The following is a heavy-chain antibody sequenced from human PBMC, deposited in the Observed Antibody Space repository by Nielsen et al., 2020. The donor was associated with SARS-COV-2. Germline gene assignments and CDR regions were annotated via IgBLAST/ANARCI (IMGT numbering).Heavy chain of an antibody. D-gene: IGHD2-2*01. CDR2: INPSGGST. J-gene: IGHJ6*02. CDR3: ARDGAGSAMLEYYYYGMDV. V-gene: IGHV1-46*01. CDR1: GYTFTSYY. Sequence: ASVKVSCKASGYTFTSYYMHWVRQAPGQWLEWMGIINPSGGSTSYAQKFQGRVTMTRDTSTSTAYMELSSLRSEDTAVYYCARDGAGSAMLEYYYYGMDVWGQGTTVTVSS.